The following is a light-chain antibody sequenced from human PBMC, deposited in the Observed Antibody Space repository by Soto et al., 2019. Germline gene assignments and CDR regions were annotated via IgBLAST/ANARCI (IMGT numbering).Light chain of an antibody. J-gene: IGKJ1*01. V-gene: IGKV3-20*01. CDR1: QSVSSSY. CDR2: GAS. CDR3: QQYGSSPLT. Sequence: EMVLTQSPGTLSLSPGERATLSCRASQSVSSSYLAWYQQKPGQAPSLLIYGASSRATGIPDRFSGSGSGTDFTLTISRLEPEDFAVYYCQQYGSSPLTFGQGTKVEIK.